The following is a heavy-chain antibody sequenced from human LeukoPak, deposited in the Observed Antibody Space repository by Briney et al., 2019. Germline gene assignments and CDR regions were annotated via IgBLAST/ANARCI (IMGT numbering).Heavy chain of an antibody. V-gene: IGHV3-15*01. D-gene: IGHD3-9*01. CDR3: ARPGGILTGYGYGSLDY. CDR2: IKSKTDGGTT. Sequence: GGSLRLSCAASGFTFSNAWMSWVRQAPGKGLEWVGRIKSKTDGGTTDYAAPVKGRFTISRDDSKNTLYLQMNSLRAEDTAVYYCARPGGILTGYGYGSLDYWGQGTLVTVSS. CDR1: GFTFSNAW. J-gene: IGHJ4*02.